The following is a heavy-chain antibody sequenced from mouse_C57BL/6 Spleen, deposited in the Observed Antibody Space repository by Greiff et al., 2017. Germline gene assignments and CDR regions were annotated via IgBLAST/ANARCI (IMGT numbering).Heavy chain of an antibody. CDR3: TGGYDCDGWYFEV. Sequence: VQLQQSGAELVRPGASVTLSCKASGYTFTDYEMHWVKQTPVHGLEWIGAIDPETGGTAYNQKFKGKAILTADKSSSTAYLELRSLTSEDSAVSYCTGGYDCDGWYFEVWGTGPTVTASS. CDR1: GYTFTDYE. D-gene: IGHD2-4*01. V-gene: IGHV1-15*01. J-gene: IGHJ1*03. CDR2: IDPETGGT.